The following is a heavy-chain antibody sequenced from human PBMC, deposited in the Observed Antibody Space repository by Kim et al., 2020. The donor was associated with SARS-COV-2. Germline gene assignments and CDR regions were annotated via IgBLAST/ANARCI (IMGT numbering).Heavy chain of an antibody. CDR2: ISSSSDYI. J-gene: IGHJ4*02. V-gene: IGHV3-21*01. CDR1: GFTFSNYN. Sequence: GGSLRLSCAASGFTFSNYNMNWVRQAPGKGLEWVSSISSSSDYIYYTDSVKGRFTISRDNAKNSLYLQMNSLRAEDTAMFYCARDRQDSGEYDYWGQGT. CDR3: ARDRQDSGEYDY. D-gene: IGHD3-10*01.